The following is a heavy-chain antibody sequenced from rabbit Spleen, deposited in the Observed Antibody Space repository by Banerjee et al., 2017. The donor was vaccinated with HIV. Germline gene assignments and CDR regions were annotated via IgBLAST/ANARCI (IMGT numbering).Heavy chain of an antibody. J-gene: IGHJ3*01. Sequence: LEESGGGLVKPGGTLTLTCSVSGFSFSSSWICWVRQAPGKGLEWIACIDTNDGDTDYANWPKGRFTISKTSSTTVTLQMTSLTAADTATYFCARDGAGGSYFALWGQGTLVTVS. D-gene: IGHD8-1*01. V-gene: IGHV1S45*01. CDR1: GFSFSSSW. CDR2: IDTNDGDT. CDR3: ARDGAGGSYFAL.